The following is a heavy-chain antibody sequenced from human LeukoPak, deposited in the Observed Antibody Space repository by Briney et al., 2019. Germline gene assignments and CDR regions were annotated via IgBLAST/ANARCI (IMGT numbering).Heavy chain of an antibody. CDR2: MSPNSGDT. CDR3: ARGVVVSRWLTIFGVVSEAYGMDV. J-gene: IGHJ6*02. V-gene: IGHV1-8*01. CDR1: GYTFTTHD. D-gene: IGHD3-3*01. Sequence: GASVKVSCKASGYTFTTHDINWVRQATGQGLEWLGWMSPNSGDTGYAQKFQGRVTMTSDSSISTAYMELSSLRSEDTAVYYWARGVVVSRWLTIFGVVSEAYGMDVWGQGTTVTVSS.